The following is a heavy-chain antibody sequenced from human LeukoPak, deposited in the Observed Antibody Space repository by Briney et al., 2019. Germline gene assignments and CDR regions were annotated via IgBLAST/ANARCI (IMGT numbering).Heavy chain of an antibody. CDR2: INTNTGNP. V-gene: IGHV7-4-1*02. J-gene: IGHJ4*02. Sequence: ASVKVSGMASGYTFTSYAMNWVRQAPGQGLEWMGWINTNTGNPTYAQGFTGRFVFSLDTSVSTAYLQISNLKAEDTAVYYCARDSGYSSIRYNFDYWGQGTLVTVSS. D-gene: IGHD6-13*01. CDR1: GYTFTSYA. CDR3: ARDSGYSSIRYNFDY.